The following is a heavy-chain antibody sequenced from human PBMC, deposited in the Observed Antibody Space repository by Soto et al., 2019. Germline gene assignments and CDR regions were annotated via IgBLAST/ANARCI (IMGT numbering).Heavy chain of an antibody. J-gene: IGHJ4*02. Sequence: EVQLLESGGGLVQPGGCLRLSCAASGFTFSSYAMSWVRQAPGKGLEWVSAISGSGGSTYYADSVKGRFTISRDNSKNPLYLQMNSLRAEDTAVYYCAKSPYSRSWWDYWGQGTLVTVSS. CDR2: ISGSGGST. V-gene: IGHV3-23*01. CDR3: AKSPYSRSWWDY. D-gene: IGHD6-13*01. CDR1: GFTFSSYA.